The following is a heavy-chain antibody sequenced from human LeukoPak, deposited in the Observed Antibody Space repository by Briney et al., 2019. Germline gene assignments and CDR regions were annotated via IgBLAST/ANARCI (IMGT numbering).Heavy chain of an antibody. Sequence: GGSLRLSRAASGFTFSNAWMSWVRQAPGKGLEWVGRIKSKTDGGTTDYAAPVKGRFTISRDDSKNTLYLQMNSLKTEDTAVYYCTTDRHRLLDIAAAGFDPWGQGTLVTVSS. CDR3: TTDRHRLLDIAAAGFDP. CDR1: GFTFSNAW. CDR2: IKSKTDGGTT. V-gene: IGHV3-15*01. D-gene: IGHD6-13*01. J-gene: IGHJ5*02.